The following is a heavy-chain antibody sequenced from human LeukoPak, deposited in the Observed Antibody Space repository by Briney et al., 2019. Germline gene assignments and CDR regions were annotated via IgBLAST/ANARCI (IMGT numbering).Heavy chain of an antibody. CDR3: ARRLPGLAAGGNWFDP. CDR2: IYPGDSDT. V-gene: IGHV5-51*01. J-gene: IGHJ5*02. D-gene: IGHD3/OR15-3a*01. CDR1: GSSFTSYW. Sequence: GESLKISCKGSGSSFTSYWIGWVRQMPGKGLEWMGIIYPGDSDTRYSPSFQGQVTISADKSISTAYLQWSSLKASDTAMYYCARRLPGLAAGGNWFDPWGQGTLVTVSS.